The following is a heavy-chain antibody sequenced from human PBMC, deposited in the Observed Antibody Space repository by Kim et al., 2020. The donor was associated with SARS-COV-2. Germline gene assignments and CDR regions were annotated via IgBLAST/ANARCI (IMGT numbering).Heavy chain of an antibody. CDR3: ARGSWYSGFNYYYYYGMDV. Sequence: GGSLRLSCAASGFTFSSYWMSWVRQAPGKGLEWVANIKQDGSEKYYVDSVKGRFTISRDNAKNSLYLQMNSLRAEDTAVYYCARGSWYSGFNYYYYYGMDVWGQGTTVTVSS. J-gene: IGHJ6*02. CDR2: IKQDGSEK. V-gene: IGHV3-7*01. D-gene: IGHD6-13*01. CDR1: GFTFSSYW.